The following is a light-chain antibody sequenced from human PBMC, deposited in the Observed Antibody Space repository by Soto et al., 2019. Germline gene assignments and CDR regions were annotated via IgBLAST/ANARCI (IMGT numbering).Light chain of an antibody. J-gene: IGLJ1*01. V-gene: IGLV2-14*01. CDR2: EVS. CDR1: SSDIGGYKY. Sequence: QSALTQPASVSGSPGQSITISCTGTSSDIGGYKYVSWYQQHPGKAPRLIIYEVSNRPSGVSSRFSGSRSGNTASLPISGLRVEAGADSYSNSYTRGSPLFFATGPTLPVL. CDR3: NSYTRGSPLF.